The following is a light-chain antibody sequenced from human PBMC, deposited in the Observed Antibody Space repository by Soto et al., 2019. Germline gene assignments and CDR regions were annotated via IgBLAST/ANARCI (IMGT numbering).Light chain of an antibody. CDR3: ISYKTDDTFV. Sequence: QSVLTQPASVSGSPGQSITISCAGTRSDNGASNSVSWYQHLPGRSPTHIIYEATNRPSGVSERFSGSKAGDTASLTISGLQADDEAEYFCISYKTDDTFVFGSGTKVTVL. CDR1: RSDNGASNS. V-gene: IGLV2-14*01. CDR2: EAT. J-gene: IGLJ1*01.